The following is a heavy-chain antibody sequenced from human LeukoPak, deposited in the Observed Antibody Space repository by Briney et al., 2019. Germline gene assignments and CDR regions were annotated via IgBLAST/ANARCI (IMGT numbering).Heavy chain of an antibody. D-gene: IGHD3-22*01. V-gene: IGHV4-30-4*01. CDR3: ASLSHDSSGYHAWDY. J-gene: IGHJ4*02. Sequence: PSQTLSLTCTVSGGSISSGDYYWSWIRQPPGKGLEWIGYIYYSGSTYYNPSLKSRVTISVDTSKNQFSLKLSSVIAADTAVYYCASLSHDSSGYHAWDYWGQGTLVTVSS. CDR1: GGSISSGDYY. CDR2: IYYSGST.